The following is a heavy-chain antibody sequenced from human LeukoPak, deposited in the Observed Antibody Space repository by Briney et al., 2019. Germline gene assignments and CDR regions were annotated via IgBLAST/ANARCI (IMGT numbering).Heavy chain of an antibody. CDR2: INGRSNYM. J-gene: IGHJ4*02. CDR3: VREDGIVGATSAFDY. V-gene: IGHV3-21*01. Sequence: GGSLRLSCAASGFTFSTYSMSWGRQAPGKGLEWVSSINGRSNYMYYADSVKGRFTISRDNAKNSLYLQMNSLRAEDTAVYYCVREDGIVGATSAFDYWGQGTLVTVSS. D-gene: IGHD1-26*01. CDR1: GFTFSTYS.